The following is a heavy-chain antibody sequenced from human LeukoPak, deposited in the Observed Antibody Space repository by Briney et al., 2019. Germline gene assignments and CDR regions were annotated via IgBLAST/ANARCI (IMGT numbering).Heavy chain of an antibody. D-gene: IGHD3-22*01. CDR3: ARDRDSSGIDY. CDR2: IYYSGST. V-gene: IGHV4-39*07. J-gene: IGHJ4*02. CDR1: NGSIRSNNYY. Sequence: SETLSLTCTVSNGSIRSNNYYWGWIRQPPGKGLEWIGSIYYSGSTYYNPSLKSRVTISGDTSKNQFSLKLSSVTAADTAIYYCARDRDSSGIDYWGQGTLVTVSS.